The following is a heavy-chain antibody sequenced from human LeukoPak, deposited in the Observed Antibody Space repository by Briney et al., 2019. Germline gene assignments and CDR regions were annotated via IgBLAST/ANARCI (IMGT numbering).Heavy chain of an antibody. CDR3: ATGWSYDILTGYAFDP. J-gene: IGHJ5*02. V-gene: IGHV1-24*01. CDR1: GYTLTELS. Sequence: ASVKVSCKVSGYTLTELSMHWVRQAPGKGLEWMGGFDPEDGETIYAQKFQGRVTMTEDTSTDTAYMELNSLRSEDTAVYYCATGWSYDILTGYAFDPWGQGTLVTVSS. D-gene: IGHD3-9*01. CDR2: FDPEDGET.